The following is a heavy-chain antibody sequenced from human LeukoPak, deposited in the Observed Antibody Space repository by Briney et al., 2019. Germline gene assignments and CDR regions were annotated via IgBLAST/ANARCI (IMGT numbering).Heavy chain of an antibody. J-gene: IGHJ4*02. V-gene: IGHV4-34*01. CDR2: INHRRST. CDR1: GGSFSGYH. Sequence: SETLSLTCAVYGGSFSGYHWSWIRQPPGEGLEWIGEINHRRSTNYNPSLKSRVTISVDTSKNQFSLKMSSVTAADTAVYYCARVDDYWSQGTLVTVSS. CDR3: ARVDDY.